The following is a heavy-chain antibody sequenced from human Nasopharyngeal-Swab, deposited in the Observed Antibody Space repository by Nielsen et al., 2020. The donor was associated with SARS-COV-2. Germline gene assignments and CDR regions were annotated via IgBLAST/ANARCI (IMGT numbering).Heavy chain of an antibody. D-gene: IGHD1-26*01. Sequence: SLKISCTASGFTFNIYWLHLVRHVPVKVLQWVSRINSDGSDTMYAESVKVRFTSSRDTAKSTLYLQLNSVRAEDTGVYFCAREWERPYYFDYWGQGVLVTVS. CDR3: AREWERPYYFDY. J-gene: IGHJ4*02. V-gene: IGHV3-74*03. CDR2: INSDGSDT. CDR1: GFTFNIYW.